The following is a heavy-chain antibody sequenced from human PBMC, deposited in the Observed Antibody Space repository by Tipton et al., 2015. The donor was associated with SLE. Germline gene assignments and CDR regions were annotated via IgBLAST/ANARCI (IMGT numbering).Heavy chain of an antibody. Sequence: SLRLSCAASGFTFSSYSMNWVRQAPGKGLEWVSYISSSSSYTNYADSVKGRFTISRDNAKNSLYLQMNSLRAEDTAVYYCARDLLTGTTSYFDYWGQGTLVTVSS. CDR2: ISSSSSYT. CDR3: ARDLLTGTTSYFDY. D-gene: IGHD1-7*01. V-gene: IGHV3-21*05. CDR1: GFTFSSYS. J-gene: IGHJ4*02.